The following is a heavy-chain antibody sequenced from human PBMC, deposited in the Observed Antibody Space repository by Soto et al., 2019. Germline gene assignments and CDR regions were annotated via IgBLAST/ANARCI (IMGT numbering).Heavy chain of an antibody. Sequence: SETLSLTCTVSGGSISSGDYYWSWIRQPPGEGLEWIGYIYYSGSTYYNPSLKSRVTISVDTSKNQFSLKLSSVTAADTAVYYCANNAGSSSLGGDFYGMDVWGQGTTVTVSS. D-gene: IGHD6-13*01. J-gene: IGHJ6*02. CDR2: IYYSGST. CDR3: ANNAGSSSLGGDFYGMDV. CDR1: GGSISSGDYY. V-gene: IGHV4-30-4*01.